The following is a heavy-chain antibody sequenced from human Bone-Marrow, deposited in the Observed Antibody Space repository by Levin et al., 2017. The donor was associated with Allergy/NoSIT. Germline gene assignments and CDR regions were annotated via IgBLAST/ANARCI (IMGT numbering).Heavy chain of an antibody. Sequence: QPGGSLRLSCAVSGFTVSNNYMRWVRQAPGKGLEWVSLIYSGGDTNYADSVKGRFIISRDGSKNTLYLQMNSLTAEDTAVYYCARNRHCSGGSCKGVWGQGTLVTVSS. CDR3: ARNRHCSGGSCKGV. J-gene: IGHJ4*02. V-gene: IGHV3-66*01. CDR2: IYSGGDT. D-gene: IGHD2-15*01. CDR1: GFTVSNNY.